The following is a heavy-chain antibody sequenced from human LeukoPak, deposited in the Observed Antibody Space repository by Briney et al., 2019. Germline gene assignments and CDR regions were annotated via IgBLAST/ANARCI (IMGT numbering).Heavy chain of an antibody. CDR3: ARFVCSSTSCYLGYAFDI. J-gene: IGHJ3*02. D-gene: IGHD2-2*01. Sequence: GESLKISCKGSGYSFTSYWIGWVRQMPGKGLEWMGIIYPGDSDTRYSPSFQGQVTISADKSISTAYLQWSGLKASDTAMYYCARFVCSSTSCYLGYAFDIWGQGTMVTVSS. V-gene: IGHV5-51*01. CDR1: GYSFTSYW. CDR2: IYPGDSDT.